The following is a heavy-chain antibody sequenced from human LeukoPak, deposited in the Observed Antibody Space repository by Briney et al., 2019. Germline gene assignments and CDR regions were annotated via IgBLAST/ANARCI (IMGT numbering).Heavy chain of an antibody. V-gene: IGHV3-21*01. CDR3: ARGELGDCSGGSCYFDY. CDR2: IGSSSNYL. CDR1: GFTFSSYN. J-gene: IGHJ4*02. D-gene: IGHD2-15*01. Sequence: PGGFLRLSCAASGFTFSSYNMHWVRQAPGKGLEWVSSIGSSSNYLHYADSLKGRFTISRDNAKNSLYLQMNSLKAEDTAVYYCARGELGDCSGGSCYFDYWGQGTLVTVSS.